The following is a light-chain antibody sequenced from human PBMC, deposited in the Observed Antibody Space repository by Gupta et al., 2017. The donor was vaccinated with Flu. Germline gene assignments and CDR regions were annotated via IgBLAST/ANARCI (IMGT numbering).Light chain of an antibody. CDR3: QSFDSSLSGSV. Sequence: QSMPTQPPSVSGAPGQRVTISCTVSSSKIGADFDVHWYQQLPGAAPKLLIYGNANRPSGVPDRFSGSKSGTSASLAITGLQAEDEADYYCQSFDSSLSGSVFGGGTKLTVL. V-gene: IGLV1-40*01. CDR2: GNA. J-gene: IGLJ3*02. CDR1: SSKIGADFD.